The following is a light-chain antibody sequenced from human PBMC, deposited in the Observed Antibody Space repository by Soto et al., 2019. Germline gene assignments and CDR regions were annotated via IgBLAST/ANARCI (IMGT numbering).Light chain of an antibody. CDR3: TSYTSSGTYV. Sequence: QSALTQPASVSGSPGQSITISCTGTSSDVGGYNFVSWYQHHPGKAPKLIIYDVSNRPSGVSNRFSGSKSGNTASLTISGLQAEDEADYYCTSYTSSGTYVFGTGTKLTVL. V-gene: IGLV2-14*03. CDR2: DVS. J-gene: IGLJ1*01. CDR1: SSDVGGYNF.